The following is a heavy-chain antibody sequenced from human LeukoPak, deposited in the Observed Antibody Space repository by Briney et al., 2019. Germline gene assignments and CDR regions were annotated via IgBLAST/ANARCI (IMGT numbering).Heavy chain of an antibody. J-gene: IGHJ4*02. CDR1: GGSISSYY. CDR3: ARGGSSGGSRYYFDY. CDR2: IYTSGST. D-gene: IGHD2-15*01. Sequence: PSETLSLTCTVSGGSISSYYWSWIRQPAGKGLEWIGRIYTSGSTNYNPPLKSRVTMSVDTSKNQFSLKLSSVTAVDTAVYYCARGGSSGGSRYYFDYWGQGTLVTVSS. V-gene: IGHV4-4*07.